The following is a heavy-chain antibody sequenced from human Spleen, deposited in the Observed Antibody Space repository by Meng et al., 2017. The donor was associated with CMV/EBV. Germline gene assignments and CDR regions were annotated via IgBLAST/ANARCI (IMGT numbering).Heavy chain of an antibody. CDR2: IYPGDSDT. CDR1: GYSFTTYW. V-gene: IGHV5-51*01. Sequence: GESLKISCKGSGYSFTTYWIGWVRQMPGKGLEWMGIIYPGDSDTKYSPSFQGQVTISADKSISTAYLQWSSLKASDTAMYYCARQSTEYYFDNWGQGTLVTVSS. CDR3: ARQSTEYYFDN. J-gene: IGHJ4*02. D-gene: IGHD1-14*01.